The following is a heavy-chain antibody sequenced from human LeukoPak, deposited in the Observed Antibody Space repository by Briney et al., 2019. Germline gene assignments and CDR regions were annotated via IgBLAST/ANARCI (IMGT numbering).Heavy chain of an antibody. CDR2: VHYSGST. V-gene: IGHV4-59*01. CDR3: ARSSSGYLRYYFDY. CDR1: GGSISSYY. Sequence: PSETLSLTCTVSGGSISSYYWSWIRQPPGKGLEWIGYVHYSGSTNYNPSLKSRVTISVDTSKNQFSLKLSSVTTADTAVYYCARSSSGYLRYYFDYWGQGTLVTVSS. D-gene: IGHD3-22*01. J-gene: IGHJ4*02.